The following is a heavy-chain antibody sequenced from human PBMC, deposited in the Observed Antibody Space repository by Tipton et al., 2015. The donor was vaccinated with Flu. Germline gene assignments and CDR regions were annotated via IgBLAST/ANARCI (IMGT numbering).Heavy chain of an antibody. CDR1: GGSIITCDYC. D-gene: IGHD3-22*01. CDR3: ARRKFYDSSGYYYPLFDF. CDR2: IYHSGST. J-gene: IGHJ4*02. V-gene: IGHV4-39*07. Sequence: TLSLTCTVSGGSIITCDYCWSWIRHHPGKGLEWIASIYHSGSTYYNPSLKSRVTISVDTSKNQLSLKLTSVTAADTAVYYCARRKFYDSSGYYYPLFDFWGQGTLVTVSS.